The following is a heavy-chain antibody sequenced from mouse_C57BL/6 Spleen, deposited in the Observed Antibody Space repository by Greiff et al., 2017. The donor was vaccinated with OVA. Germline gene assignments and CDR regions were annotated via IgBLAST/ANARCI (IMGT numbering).Heavy chain of an antibody. D-gene: IGHD2-5*01. CDR1: GYSITSGYY. V-gene: IGHV3-6*01. Sequence: EVQLVESGPGLVKPSQSLSLTCSVTGYSITSGYYWNWIRQFPGNKLEWMGYISYDGSNNYNPSLKNRISITRDTSKNQFFLKLNSVTTEDTATYYCAREGYYSNYYAMDYWGQGTSVTVSS. CDR3: AREGYYSNYYAMDY. J-gene: IGHJ4*01. CDR2: ISYDGSN.